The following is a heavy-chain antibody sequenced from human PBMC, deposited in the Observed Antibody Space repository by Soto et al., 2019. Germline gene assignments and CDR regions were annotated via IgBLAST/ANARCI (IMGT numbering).Heavy chain of an antibody. Sequence: TLSVACTVSGGSVSSGVYYWSWIRQHPGKGLEWIGYIYYSGSTYYNPSLKSRVTISVDTSKNQFSLKLSSVTAADTAVYYCARDRVREGFGERNNYGMDVWGQGTTVTVSS. D-gene: IGHD3-10*01. CDR3: ARDRVREGFGERNNYGMDV. CDR2: IYYSGST. CDR1: GGSVSSGVYY. V-gene: IGHV4-31*03. J-gene: IGHJ6*02.